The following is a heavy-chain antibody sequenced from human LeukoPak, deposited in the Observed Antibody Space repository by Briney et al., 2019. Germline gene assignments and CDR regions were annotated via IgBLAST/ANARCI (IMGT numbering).Heavy chain of an antibody. CDR1: GYTFTSYG. CDR3: ARDYGSGSYYGNNWFDP. CDR2: ISAYNGNT. Sequence: ASVKVSYKASGYTFTSYGISWVRQAPGQGLEWMGWISAYNGNTNYAQKLQGRVTMTTDTSTSTAYMELRSLRSDDTAVYYCARDYGSGSYYGNNWFDPWGQGTLVTVSS. D-gene: IGHD3-10*01. V-gene: IGHV1-18*01. J-gene: IGHJ5*02.